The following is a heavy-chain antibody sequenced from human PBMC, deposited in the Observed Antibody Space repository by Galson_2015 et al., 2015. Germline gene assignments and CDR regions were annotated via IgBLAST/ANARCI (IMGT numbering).Heavy chain of an antibody. V-gene: IGHV1-69*06. J-gene: IGHJ4*02. D-gene: IGHD2-2*01. Sequence: SVKVSCKASGGSFNIYAINWVRQAPGQGPQWMGGITPIFGTANYAQKFQGRVTITAEKSTNTAYIELSSLRSEDTAVYYCARASQDCSSNSCPDNYWGQGTLVTVSS. CDR1: GGSFNIYA. CDR3: ARASQDCSSNSCPDNY. CDR2: ITPIFGTA.